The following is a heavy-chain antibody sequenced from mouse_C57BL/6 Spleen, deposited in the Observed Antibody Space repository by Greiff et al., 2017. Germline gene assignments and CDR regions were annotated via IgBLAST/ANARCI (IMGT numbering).Heavy chain of an antibody. CDR1: GYAFSSYW. V-gene: IGHV1-80*01. CDR2: IYPGGGDT. CDR3: ARDHYYGSSYHFDY. J-gene: IGHJ2*01. D-gene: IGHD1-1*01. Sequence: VQLQQSGAGLVKPGASLKISCTASGYAFSSYWMYWVQQRPGKGLEWVGQIYPGGGDTNYTGKFKGKVTLSADKSYSTGYLQLSSLTSEDSAVYYCARDHYYGSSYHFDYWGQGTTLTVSS.